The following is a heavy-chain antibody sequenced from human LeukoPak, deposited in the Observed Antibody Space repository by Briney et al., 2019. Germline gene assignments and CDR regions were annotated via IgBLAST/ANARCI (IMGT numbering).Heavy chain of an antibody. V-gene: IGHV1-2*02. CDR2: IIPNSGGT. Sequence: GASVKVSCKASGYTFTGYYMHWVRQAPGQGLEWMGWIIPNSGGTSYAQKFQGRVTMTRDTSISTAYMELSRLRSDDTAVYYCARGGGRYCSSTSCYPHFDYWGQGTLVTVSS. J-gene: IGHJ4*02. CDR1: GYTFTGYY. CDR3: ARGGGRYCSSTSCYPHFDY. D-gene: IGHD2-2*01.